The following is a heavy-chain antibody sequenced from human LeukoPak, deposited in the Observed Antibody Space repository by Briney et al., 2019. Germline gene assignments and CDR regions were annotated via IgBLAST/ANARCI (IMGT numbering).Heavy chain of an antibody. Sequence: GGSLRLSCAASGFTFSSYGMHWVRQAPGKGLEWVAVIWYDGSNKYYADSVKGRFTISRDNSENTLYLQMNSLRAEDTAVYYCARGAYQLLRGYSYGHFDYWGQGTLVTVSS. J-gene: IGHJ4*02. D-gene: IGHD5-18*01. V-gene: IGHV3-33*01. CDR3: ARGAYQLLRGYSYGHFDY. CDR2: IWYDGSNK. CDR1: GFTFSSYG.